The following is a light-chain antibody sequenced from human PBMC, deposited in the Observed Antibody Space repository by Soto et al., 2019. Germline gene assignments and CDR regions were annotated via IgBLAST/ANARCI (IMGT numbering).Light chain of an antibody. CDR1: SSNIGSNY. Sequence: QSALTQPPSASGTPGQRVTISCSGSSSNIGSNYVYWYQQLPGTAPKLLIYRNNQRPLGVPDRFSGSKSGTSASLAISGLRSEDEADYYCAAWDDSLSGYVFGTGTKLTVL. CDR2: RNN. J-gene: IGLJ1*01. CDR3: AAWDDSLSGYV. V-gene: IGLV1-47*01.